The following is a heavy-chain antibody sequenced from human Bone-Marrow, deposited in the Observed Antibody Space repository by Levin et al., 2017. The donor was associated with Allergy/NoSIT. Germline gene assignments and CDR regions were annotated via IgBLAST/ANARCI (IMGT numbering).Heavy chain of an antibody. D-gene: IGHD3-10*01. CDR3: AKASGALLYQLPN. CDR2: MNPKTGHT. V-gene: IGHV1-8*01. J-gene: IGHJ4*02. CDR1: GYSFTDYD. Sequence: PPASVKVSCKTSGYSFTDYDINWVRQATGQGLEWMGWMNPKTGHTGYAQKFQGRVTMTRDTSISTAYMELSSLRSEDTALYYCAKASGALLYQLPNWGQGTLVTVFS.